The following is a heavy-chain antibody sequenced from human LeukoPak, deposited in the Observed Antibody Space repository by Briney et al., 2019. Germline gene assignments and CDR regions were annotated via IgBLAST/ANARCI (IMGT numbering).Heavy chain of an antibody. V-gene: IGHV3-74*01. Sequence: PGGSLRLSCAASGFAFSSYWMHWVRQAPGEGLVWVSRINSDGSSTSYADSVKGRFTISRDNAKNTLYLQMNSLRAEDTAVYYCARDRGPDYWGQGTLITVSS. CDR2: INSDGSST. CDR3: ARDRGPDY. J-gene: IGHJ4*02. CDR1: GFAFSSYW.